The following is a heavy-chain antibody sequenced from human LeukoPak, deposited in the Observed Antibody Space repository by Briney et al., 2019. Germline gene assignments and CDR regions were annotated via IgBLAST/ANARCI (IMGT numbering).Heavy chain of an antibody. J-gene: IGHJ3*02. D-gene: IGHD2-2*01. CDR1: GFTFSSYG. Sequence: PGGSLRLSCAASGFTFSSYGMHWVRQAPGKGLEWVAVISYDGSNKYYADSVKGRFTISRDNSKNTLYLQMNSLRAEDTAVYYCSTSCYSDAFDIWGQGTMVTVSS. CDR3: STSCYSDAFDI. CDR2: ISYDGSNK. V-gene: IGHV3-30*03.